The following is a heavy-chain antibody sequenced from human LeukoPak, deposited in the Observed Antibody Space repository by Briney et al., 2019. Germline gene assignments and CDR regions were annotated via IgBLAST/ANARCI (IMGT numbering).Heavy chain of an antibody. J-gene: IGHJ4*02. CDR1: GFTFDDYG. CDR3: AGSQSRIAAAGLND. CDR2: INWNGGST. V-gene: IGHV3-20*04. Sequence: GGSLRLSCAASGFTFDDYGMSWVRQAPGKGLEWVSGINWNGGSTGYADSVKGRFTISRDNAKNTLYLQMNSLRAEDTAVYYCAGSQSRIAAAGLNDWGQGTLVTVSS. D-gene: IGHD6-13*01.